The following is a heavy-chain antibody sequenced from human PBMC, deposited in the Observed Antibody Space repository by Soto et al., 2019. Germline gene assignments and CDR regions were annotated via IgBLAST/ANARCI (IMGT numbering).Heavy chain of an antibody. Sequence: EVQLLESGGGLVQPGGSLRLSCAASGFTFSSYAMSWVRQAPGKGLEWVSAISGSGGSTYYADSVKGRFTISRDNSKNTLYLQMTSLRAEDTAVYYCAKGMTTVTTDYYYGMDVWGQGTTVTVSS. V-gene: IGHV3-23*01. D-gene: IGHD4-17*01. CDR2: ISGSGGST. CDR3: AKGMTTVTTDYYYGMDV. CDR1: GFTFSSYA. J-gene: IGHJ6*02.